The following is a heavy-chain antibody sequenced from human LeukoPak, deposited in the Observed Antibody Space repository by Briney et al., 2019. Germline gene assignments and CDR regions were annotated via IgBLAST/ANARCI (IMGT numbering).Heavy chain of an antibody. CDR3: ARVVRTSYYDSSGLDYFDY. V-gene: IGHV1-18*01. CDR1: GYTFTSYG. J-gene: IGHJ4*02. Sequence: ASVKVSCKASGYTFTSYGISWVRQAPGQGLEWMGWISAYNGNTNYAQKLQGRVTMTTDTSTSTAYMELRSLRSDDTAVYYCARVVRTSYYDSSGLDYFDYWGQGTLVTVSS. CDR2: ISAYNGNT. D-gene: IGHD3-22*01.